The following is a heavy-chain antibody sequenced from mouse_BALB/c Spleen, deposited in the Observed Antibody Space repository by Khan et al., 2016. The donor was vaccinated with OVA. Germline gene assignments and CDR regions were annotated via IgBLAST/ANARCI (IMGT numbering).Heavy chain of an antibody. J-gene: IGHJ3*01. V-gene: IGHV1S81*02. CDR3: TRSGYGSFAY. Sequence: QVQLQQSGAELVKPGASVKLSCKASGYTFTSYYMYWVKQRPGQGLEWIGEINPNNGGTNFNEKFKSKATLTVDKSSSTAYMKLNNLTSEDSAVYYCTRSGYGSFAYWGQGTLVTVSA. CDR2: INPNNGGT. D-gene: IGHD2-2*01. CDR1: GYTFTSYY.